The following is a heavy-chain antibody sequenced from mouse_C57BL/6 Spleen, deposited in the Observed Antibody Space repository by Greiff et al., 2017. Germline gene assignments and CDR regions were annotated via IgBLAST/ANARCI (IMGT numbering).Heavy chain of an antibody. Sequence: EVQLQQSGGGLVKPGGSLKLSCAASGFTFSSYAMSWVRQTPEKRLEWVATISDGGSYTYYPDNVKGRFTITRDNTKNNLYLQMSHLKSEDTAMYDCERGLPDCYGNSHWYFDVWGTGTTVTVSS. CDR2: ISDGGSYT. CDR1: GFTFSSYA. CDR3: ERGLPDCYGNSHWYFDV. V-gene: IGHV5-4*01. D-gene: IGHD1-1*01. J-gene: IGHJ1*03.